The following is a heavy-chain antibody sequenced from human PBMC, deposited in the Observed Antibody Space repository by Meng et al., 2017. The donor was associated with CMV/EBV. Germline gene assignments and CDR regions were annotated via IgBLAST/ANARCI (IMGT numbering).Heavy chain of an antibody. CDR3: ARRWENWFDP. J-gene: IGHJ5*02. CDR1: GYGFTSYW. Sequence: ISCTGSGYGFTSYWIGWVRQMPGKGLEWMGIIYPGDSDTRYSPSFQGQVTISADKSISTAYLQWSSLKASDTAMYYCARRWENWFDPWGQGTLVTVSS. D-gene: IGHD1-26*01. V-gene: IGHV5-51*01. CDR2: IYPGDSDT.